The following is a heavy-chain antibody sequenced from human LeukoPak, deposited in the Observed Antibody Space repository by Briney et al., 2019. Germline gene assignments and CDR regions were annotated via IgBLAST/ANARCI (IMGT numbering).Heavy chain of an antibody. CDR1: EITFSANY. CDR2: IYSAGST. Sequence: GGSLRPSCVAPEITFSANYMSWVPQAPGKGRGWVSMIYSAGSTYYADSVRGRFSISRDSSKNTVCLQMNSLRAEDTAVYYCASGGMGARKYYSDPFHYWGQGTLVTVSS. CDR3: ASGGMGARKYYSDPFHY. J-gene: IGHJ4*02. V-gene: IGHV3-53*01. D-gene: IGHD3-10*01.